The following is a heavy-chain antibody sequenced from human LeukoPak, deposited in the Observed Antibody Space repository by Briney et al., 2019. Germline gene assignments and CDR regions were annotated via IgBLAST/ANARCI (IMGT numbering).Heavy chain of an antibody. CDR1: GFTFSNYG. J-gene: IGHJ1*01. CDR2: IWYDGRNK. CDR3: TRDLTVATIRTPLQH. D-gene: IGHD5-12*01. Sequence: GGSLRLSCAASGFTFSNYGMHWVRQAPGKGLEWVTVIWYDGRNKYYADSVKGRFTISRDKSNNTVHLQMNSLRVEDTAVYYCTRDLTVATIRTPLQHWGQGTLVTVSS. V-gene: IGHV3-33*01.